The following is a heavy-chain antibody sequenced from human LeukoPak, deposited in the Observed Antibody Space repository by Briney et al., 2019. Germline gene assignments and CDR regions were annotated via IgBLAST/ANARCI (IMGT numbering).Heavy chain of an antibody. D-gene: IGHD2-2*01. CDR3: AAYIVVVPAAINSVTTNFDY. J-gene: IGHJ4*02. Sequence: ASVKVSCKVSGYTLTELSMHWVRQAPGKGLEWMGGFDPEDGETIYAQKFQGRATMTEDTSTDTAYMELSSLRSEDTAVYYCAAYIVVVPAAINSVTTNFDYWGQGTLVTVSS. CDR1: GYTLTELS. CDR2: FDPEDGET. V-gene: IGHV1-24*01.